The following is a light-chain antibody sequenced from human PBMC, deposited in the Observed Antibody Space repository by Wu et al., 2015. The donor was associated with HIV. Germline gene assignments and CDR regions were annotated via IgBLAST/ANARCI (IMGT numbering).Light chain of an antibody. J-gene: IGKJ1*01. Sequence: ILMTQSPSTLAASVGDRVTITCRASERIRTRLAWYQQKPGKAPKLLIYEASSLESGVPSRFSGSGSGTEFTLTISSLQPDDFATYYCQHYYTYSTWTFGQGTKVEVK. CDR1: ERIRTR. V-gene: IGKV1-5*03. CDR3: QHYYTYSTWT. CDR2: EAS.